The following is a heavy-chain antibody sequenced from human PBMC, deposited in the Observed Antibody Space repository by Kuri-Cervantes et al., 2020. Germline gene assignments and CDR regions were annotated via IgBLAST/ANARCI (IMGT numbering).Heavy chain of an antibody. CDR1: GGSISSYY. V-gene: IGHV4-38-2*02. Sequence: SETLSLTCTVSGGSISSYYWSWIRQPPGKGLEWIGSIYHSGSTYYNPSLKSRVTISVDTSKNQFSLKLSSVTAADTAVYYCARDPYVSGNDYWGQGTLVTVSS. D-gene: IGHD3-10*01. CDR2: IYHSGST. CDR3: ARDPYVSGNDY. J-gene: IGHJ4*02.